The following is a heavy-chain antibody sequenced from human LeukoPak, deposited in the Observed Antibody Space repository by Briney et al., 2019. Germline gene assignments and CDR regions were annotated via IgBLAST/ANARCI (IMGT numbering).Heavy chain of an antibody. Sequence: SVKVSCKASGGTFSSYAISWVRQAPGQGLEWMGRIIPILGIANYAQKFQGRVTITADKSTSTAYMELSSLRSEDTAVYYCAREVEQWVNWFDPWGQGTLVTVSS. V-gene: IGHV1-69*04. CDR2: IIPILGIA. J-gene: IGHJ5*02. D-gene: IGHD1-26*01. CDR1: GGTFSSYA. CDR3: AREVEQWVNWFDP.